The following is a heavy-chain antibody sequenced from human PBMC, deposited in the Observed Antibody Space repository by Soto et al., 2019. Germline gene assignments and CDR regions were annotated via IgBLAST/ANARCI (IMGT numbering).Heavy chain of an antibody. D-gene: IGHD3-3*01. CDR1: GGSISSYY. J-gene: IGHJ6*02. CDR2: YYTSVST. Sequence: KASETLSLTCTVSGGSISSYYWSCFRHPTGKGLAWIGRYYTSVSTNYNPSLKSRVTMSVDTSKNQFSLKLSSVTAADTAVYYCARGGSDFWSGYYTSYYYYGMDVWGQGTTVTVSS. V-gene: IGHV4-4*07. CDR3: ARGGSDFWSGYYTSYYYYGMDV.